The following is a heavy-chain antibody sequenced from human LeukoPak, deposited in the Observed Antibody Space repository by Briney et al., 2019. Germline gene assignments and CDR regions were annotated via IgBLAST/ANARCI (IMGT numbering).Heavy chain of an antibody. CDR2: ISYDGSNK. CDR3: ARDHRVGANDY. D-gene: IGHD1-26*01. Sequence: GGSLRLSCAASGFTFSSYGLHWVRQAPGKGLEWVAIISYDGSNKYYADSVKGRFTISRDNSKNTLYLQMNSLRAEDTAVYYCARDHRVGANDYWGQGTLVTVSS. J-gene: IGHJ4*02. CDR1: GFTFSSYG. V-gene: IGHV3-30*03.